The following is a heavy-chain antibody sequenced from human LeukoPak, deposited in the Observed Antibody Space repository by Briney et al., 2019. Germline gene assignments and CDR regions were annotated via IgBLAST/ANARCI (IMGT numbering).Heavy chain of an antibody. CDR2: ISYSGST. CDR3: ARLDAAGYLDY. D-gene: IGHD6-13*01. V-gene: IGHV4-38-2*02. Sequence: PSETLSLTCTVSGYSISSGYYWGWIRQPPGKGLEWVGSISYSGSTHYNASLKSRVTISVDTSKNHFSLKLSSVTAADTAVYYCARLDAAGYLDYWGQGTLVTVSS. CDR1: GYSISSGYY. J-gene: IGHJ4*02.